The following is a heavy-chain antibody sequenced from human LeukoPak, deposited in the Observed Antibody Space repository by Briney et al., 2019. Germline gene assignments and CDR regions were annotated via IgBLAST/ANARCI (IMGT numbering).Heavy chain of an antibody. CDR1: GGTFSSYA. CDR3: AGAAYYYDSSGYGFDY. V-gene: IGHV1-69*05. CDR2: IIPIFGTA. J-gene: IGHJ4*02. Sequence: EASVKVSCKDSGGTFSSYAISWVRQAPGQGLEWMGGIIPIFGTANYAQKFQGRVTITTDESTSTVYMELSSLRSEDTAVYYCAGAAYYYDSSGYGFDYWGQGTLVTVSS. D-gene: IGHD3-22*01.